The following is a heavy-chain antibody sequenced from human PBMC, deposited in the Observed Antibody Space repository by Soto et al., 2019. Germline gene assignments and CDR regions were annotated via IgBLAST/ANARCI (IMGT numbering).Heavy chain of an antibody. Sequence: QMQLVQSGAEVKKPGSSVKVSCKASGGTLTNFINYPINWVRQAPGQGLEWMGGIVPNIGTVNYAQKFQGRVTITADKSTGTAYMELSSLRSEDTALYYCARDGVRGGWYYFDLWGQGTQVSVSS. D-gene: IGHD6-19*01. CDR1: GGTLTNFINYP. V-gene: IGHV1-69*06. CDR3: ARDGVRGGWYYFDL. J-gene: IGHJ4*02. CDR2: IVPNIGTV.